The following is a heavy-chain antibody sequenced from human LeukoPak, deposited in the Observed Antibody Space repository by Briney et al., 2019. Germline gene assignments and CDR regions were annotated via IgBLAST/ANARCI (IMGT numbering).Heavy chain of an antibody. D-gene: IGHD1-26*01. J-gene: IGHJ4*02. CDR1: GFTSGPYT. CDR3: ARDGSYYGQYYFDY. V-gene: IGHV3-21*06. Sequence: GGSLRLSCAASGFTSGPYTMNWVRQAPGKGLEWVSSITSTSRYYADSLKGRFTVSRDNAKSSLYLQMNSLTVEDTAVYYCARDGSYYGQYYFDYWGQGILVTVSS. CDR2: ITSTSR.